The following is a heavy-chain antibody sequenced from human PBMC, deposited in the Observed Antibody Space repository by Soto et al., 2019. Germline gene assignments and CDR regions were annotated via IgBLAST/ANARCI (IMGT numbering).Heavy chain of an antibody. D-gene: IGHD3-10*01. J-gene: IGHJ4*02. Sequence: ASVKVSCTASGYAFTVDYRRWVRQAPGQGLEWMGWINPNSGGTNYAQKFQGWVTMTRDTSISTAYMELSRLRSDDTAVYYCARGRGPLSDYWGQGTLVTVS. CDR3: ARGRGPLSDY. V-gene: IGHV1-2*04. CDR2: INPNSGGT. CDR1: GYAFTVDY.